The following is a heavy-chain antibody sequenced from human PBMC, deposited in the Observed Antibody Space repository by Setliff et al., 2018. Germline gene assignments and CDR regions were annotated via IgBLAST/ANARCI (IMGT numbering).Heavy chain of an antibody. Sequence: PGGSLRLSCVASGFTFSNYEMNWVRQAPGKGLEWVSYISNSGGVKYYTDSVKGRFTISRGNAKNSLYLQMNSLRAEDTAVYYCARAADSYGPPRSYMDVWGKGTTVTV. D-gene: IGHD5-18*01. CDR2: ISNSGGVK. V-gene: IGHV3-48*03. CDR3: ARAADSYGPPRSYMDV. J-gene: IGHJ6*03. CDR1: GFTFSNYE.